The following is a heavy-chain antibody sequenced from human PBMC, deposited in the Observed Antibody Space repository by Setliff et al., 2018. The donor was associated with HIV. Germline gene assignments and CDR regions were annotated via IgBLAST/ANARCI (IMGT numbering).Heavy chain of an antibody. CDR2: IYPENSDA. CDR3: ARAKNKWNPGDY. V-gene: IGHV5-51*01. CDR1: GYSFPNNW. D-gene: IGHD1-20*01. Sequence: GESLKISCKGSGYSFPNNWIGWVRQMSGKGLEWMGFIYPENSDARYSPSFEGQVTISADNSNTTAYLQWSSLKASDTAMYYCARAKNKWNPGDYWGQGTVVTVSS. J-gene: IGHJ4*02.